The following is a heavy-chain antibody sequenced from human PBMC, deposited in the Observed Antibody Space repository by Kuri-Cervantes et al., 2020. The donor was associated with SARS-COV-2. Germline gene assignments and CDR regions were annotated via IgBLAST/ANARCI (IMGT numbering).Heavy chain of an antibody. Sequence: SETLSLTCTVSGGSISSSSYYWGWIRQPPGKGLEWIGSIYYSGSTCYNPSLKSRVTISVDTSKNQFSLKLSSVTAADTAVYYCAREGSDIVVVPAAIRVYYYMDVWGKGTTVTVSS. J-gene: IGHJ6*03. D-gene: IGHD2-2*01. CDR1: GGSISSSSYY. CDR2: IYYSGST. CDR3: AREGSDIVVVPAAIRVYYYMDV. V-gene: IGHV4-39*01.